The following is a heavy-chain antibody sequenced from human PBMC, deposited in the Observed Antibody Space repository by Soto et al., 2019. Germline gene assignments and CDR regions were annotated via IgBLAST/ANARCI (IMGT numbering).Heavy chain of an antibody. CDR1: GASITFGGYS. V-gene: IGHV4-30-2*01. J-gene: IGHJ4*02. CDR3: ARGGGSDSFDY. D-gene: IGHD1-26*01. CDR2: INHLETT. Sequence: SETLSLTCTVSGASITFGGYSWSWLRQTPGKGLEWIGYINHLETTFYNPSFESRLTLSIDRAKNQFSLKLHSMSAADRAVYFCARGGGSDSFDYWGQGILVTVSS.